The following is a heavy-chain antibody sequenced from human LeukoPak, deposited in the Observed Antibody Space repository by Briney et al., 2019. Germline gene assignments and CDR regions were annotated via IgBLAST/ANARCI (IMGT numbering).Heavy chain of an antibody. CDR3: AKGRSSSWYYFDY. CDR2: ISWNSGSI. Sequence: PGGSLRLYCAASGFTFDDYPMHWVRQAPGKGLEWVSGISWNSGSIGYADSVKGRFTISRDNAKNSLYLQMNSLTAEGTALYYCAKGRSSSWYYFDYWGQGTLVTVSS. D-gene: IGHD6-13*01. V-gene: IGHV3-9*01. J-gene: IGHJ4*02. CDR1: GFTFDDYP.